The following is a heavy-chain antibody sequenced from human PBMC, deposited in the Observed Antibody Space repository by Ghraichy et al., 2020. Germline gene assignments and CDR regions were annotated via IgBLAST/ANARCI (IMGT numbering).Heavy chain of an antibody. CDR3: ARRRAGYCSGGSCYSDLWYFDL. CDR1: GGSISSSSYY. CDR2: IYYSGST. Sequence: SETLSLTCTVSGGSISSSSYYWGWIRQPPGKGLEWIGSIYYSGSTYYNPSLKSRVTISVDTSKNQFSLKLSSVTAADTAVYYCARRRAGYCSGGSCYSDLWYFDLWGRGTLVTVSS. V-gene: IGHV4-39*01. J-gene: IGHJ2*01. D-gene: IGHD2-15*01.